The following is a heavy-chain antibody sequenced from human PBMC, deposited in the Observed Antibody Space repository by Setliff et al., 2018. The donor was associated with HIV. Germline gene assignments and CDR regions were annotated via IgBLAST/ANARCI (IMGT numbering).Heavy chain of an antibody. CDR2: IKSKTDGGTT. V-gene: IGHV3-15*01. Sequence: GGSLRLSCAASGFTFNNAWMYWVRQAPGKGLEWVGRIKSKTDGGTTDYSAPVNGRFSLSRDDSKNTLYLQMNSLKTEDTAVYYCTRDLTLWFGELYYYYGMDVWGQGTTVTVSS. D-gene: IGHD3-10*01. CDR1: GFTFNNAW. CDR3: TRDLTLWFGELYYYYGMDV. J-gene: IGHJ6*02.